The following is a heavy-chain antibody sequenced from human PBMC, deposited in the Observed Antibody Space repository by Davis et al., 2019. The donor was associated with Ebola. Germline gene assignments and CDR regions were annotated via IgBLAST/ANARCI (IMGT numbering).Heavy chain of an antibody. CDR2: IIPILYIP. CDR1: GGTFSRYA. J-gene: IGHJ4*02. V-gene: IGHV1-69*04. CDR3: ARSYGERGLDS. D-gene: IGHD3-10*01. Sequence: SVKVSCKASGGTFSRYAISWVRQAPGQGLEWVGRIIPILYIPNYAQKFQGRVTITADKSTSTAYMELSSLRSEDTAAYYCARSYGERGLDSWGQGTLVTVSS.